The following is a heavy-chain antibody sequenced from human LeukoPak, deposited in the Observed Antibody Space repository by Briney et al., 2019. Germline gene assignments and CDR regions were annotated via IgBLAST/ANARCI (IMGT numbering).Heavy chain of an antibody. CDR3: ARDQDYDSSGYLVGGFDY. V-gene: IGHV3-21*01. CDR1: GLTFSSYT. CDR2: ISGSSYYI. Sequence: TGGSLRLSCAASGLTFSSYTVNWIRQAPGKGLEWVSSISGSSYYIYYADSVRGRFTISRDNAKNSLYLQMNSLRAEDTAVYYCARDQDYDSSGYLVGGFDYWGQGTLVTVSS. J-gene: IGHJ4*02. D-gene: IGHD3-22*01.